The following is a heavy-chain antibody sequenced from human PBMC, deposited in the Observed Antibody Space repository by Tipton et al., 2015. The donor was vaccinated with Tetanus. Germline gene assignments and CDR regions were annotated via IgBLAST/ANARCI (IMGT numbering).Heavy chain of an antibody. CDR2: IDASGST. Sequence: TLSLTCTVSGGSLSSNYWTWIRQPAGKGLEWIGRIDASGSTDYNPSLKSRVTMSVDTSENQFSLKLSSVIAADTAIYYCARDIRHVGATLYFDYWGQGTLVTVSS. CDR3: ARDIRHVGATLYFDY. D-gene: IGHD1-26*01. V-gene: IGHV4-4*07. J-gene: IGHJ4*02. CDR1: GGSLSSNY.